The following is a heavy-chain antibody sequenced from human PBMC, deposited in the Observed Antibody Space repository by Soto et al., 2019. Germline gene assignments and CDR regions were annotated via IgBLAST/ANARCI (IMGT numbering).Heavy chain of an antibody. J-gene: IGHJ4*02. CDR1: GFTFGTYS. V-gene: IGHV3-21*01. D-gene: IGHD3-3*01. Sequence: EVRLVESGGGLVKPGGSLRLSCAASGFTFGTYSMSWVRQAPGKGLEWLSSISSTSSYIYYADSVKGRFTISRDNAKSYVYLQMHSLRAEDTAFYYCAKEKDFYEFLIDSWGQGPLVTVSS. CDR2: ISSTSSYI. CDR3: AKEKDFYEFLIDS.